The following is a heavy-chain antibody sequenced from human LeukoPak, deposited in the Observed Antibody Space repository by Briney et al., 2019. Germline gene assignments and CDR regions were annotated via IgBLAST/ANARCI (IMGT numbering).Heavy chain of an antibody. CDR2: ISSNGGST. Sequence: GGSLRLSCSASGFTFSSYAMHWDRQAPGKGLEYVSAISSNGGSTYYADSVKGRFTISRDNSKNTLYLQMSSLRAEDTAVYYCVKDATGTRFDPWGQGTLVTVSS. V-gene: IGHV3-64D*06. D-gene: IGHD1-1*01. CDR1: GFTFSSYA. CDR3: VKDATGTRFDP. J-gene: IGHJ5*02.